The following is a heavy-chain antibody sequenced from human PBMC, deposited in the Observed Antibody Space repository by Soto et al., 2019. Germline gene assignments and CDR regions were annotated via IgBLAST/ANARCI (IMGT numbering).Heavy chain of an antibody. J-gene: IGHJ4*02. CDR3: ARTMVRGVPIDY. Sequence: QVQLQESGPGLVKPSQTLSLTCTVSGGSISSGDDYWTWIRQPPGKGLVWIGYIYYSGSTYYNPSLKSRVTISVDTSKNHFSLKLSSVTAADTAVYYCARTMVRGVPIDYWGQGTLVTVSS. CDR1: GGSISSGDDY. CDR2: IYYSGST. D-gene: IGHD3-10*01. V-gene: IGHV4-30-4*01.